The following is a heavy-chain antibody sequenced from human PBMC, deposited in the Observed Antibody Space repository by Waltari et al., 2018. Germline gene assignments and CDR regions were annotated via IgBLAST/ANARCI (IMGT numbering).Heavy chain of an antibody. Sequence: EVQLVESGGGLIQPGGSLRLSCAASGFTFDDYTMHWVRQAPGKGLEWVSLISWDGGSTYYADSVKGRFTISRDNSKNSLYLQMNSLRTEDTALYYCAKDMYGSGSYYGVDYWGQGTLVTVSS. D-gene: IGHD3-10*01. CDR1: GFTFDDYT. CDR2: ISWDGGST. V-gene: IGHV3-43*01. CDR3: AKDMYGSGSYYGVDY. J-gene: IGHJ4*02.